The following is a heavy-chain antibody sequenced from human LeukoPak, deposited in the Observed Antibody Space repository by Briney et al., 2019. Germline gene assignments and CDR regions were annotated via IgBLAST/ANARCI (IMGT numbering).Heavy chain of an antibody. V-gene: IGHV3-66*01. J-gene: IGHJ4*02. D-gene: IGHD6-13*01. CDR3: ARVDSRTAQFDY. Sequence: GGSLRLSCAVSGFNVSSNYLNWVRQAPGKGPDWVSVIYSGGSTYYADSVKGRFTISRDNSKNTLYLQMNSLRAEDTAVYHCARVDSRTAQFDYWGQGTLVTVSS. CDR1: GFNVSSNY. CDR2: IYSGGST.